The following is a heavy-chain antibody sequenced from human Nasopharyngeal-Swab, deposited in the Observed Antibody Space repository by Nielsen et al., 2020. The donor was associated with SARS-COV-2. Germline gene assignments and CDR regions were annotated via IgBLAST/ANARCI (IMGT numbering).Heavy chain of an antibody. J-gene: IGHJ4*02. CDR3: ARDQGYSGGYGY. V-gene: IGHV3-48*01. Sequence: WIRQPPGKGLEWVSYISSSSNTIYYANSVKGRFTTSRDNARDSLYLQMSSLRAEDTAVYYCARDQGYSGGYGYWGQGTLVTVSS. D-gene: IGHD1-26*01. CDR2: ISSSSNTI.